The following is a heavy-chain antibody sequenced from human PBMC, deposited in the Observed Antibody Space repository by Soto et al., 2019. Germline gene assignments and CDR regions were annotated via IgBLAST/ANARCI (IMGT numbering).Heavy chain of an antibody. Sequence: PSETLSLTCTVSGGSISSYYWSWIRQPPGKGLEWIGYIYYSGSTNYNPSLKSRVTISVDTSKNQFSLKLSSVTAADTAVYYCAREGGDYYDSSGPLRPPFTVMDVWGQGTTVTVPS. V-gene: IGHV4-59*01. CDR1: GGSISSYY. CDR3: AREGGDYYDSSGPLRPPFTVMDV. D-gene: IGHD3-22*01. J-gene: IGHJ6*02. CDR2: IYYSGST.